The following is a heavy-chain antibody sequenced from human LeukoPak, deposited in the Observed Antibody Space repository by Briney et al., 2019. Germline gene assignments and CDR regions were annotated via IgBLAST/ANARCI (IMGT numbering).Heavy chain of an antibody. Sequence: SETLSLTCTVSGGSISSYYWSWIRQPAGKGLEWIGRIYTSGSTNYSPSLKSRVTMSVDTSKNQFSLKLSSVTAADTAVYYCARESYTYYDILTGFFASSFDYWGQGTLVTVSS. CDR2: IYTSGST. D-gene: IGHD3-9*01. CDR1: GGSISSYY. V-gene: IGHV4-4*07. J-gene: IGHJ4*02. CDR3: ARESYTYYDILTGFFASSFDY.